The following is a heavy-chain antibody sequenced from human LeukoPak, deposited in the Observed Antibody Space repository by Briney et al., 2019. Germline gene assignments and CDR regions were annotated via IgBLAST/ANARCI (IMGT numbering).Heavy chain of an antibody. V-gene: IGHV3-23*01. CDR2: INGGGNTT. CDR1: GFAFSSFA. CDR3: TKELHVAVAVADYYYFYMDV. Sequence: GGSLRLSCAASGFAFSSFAMGWVRQSPGKGLEWLSTINGGGNTTFYSDSVKGHVTISRDNPKNTLYLHMDSLRPDDTATYYCTKELHVAVAVADYYYFYMDVWGRGTAVTVSS. J-gene: IGHJ6*03. D-gene: IGHD6-19*01.